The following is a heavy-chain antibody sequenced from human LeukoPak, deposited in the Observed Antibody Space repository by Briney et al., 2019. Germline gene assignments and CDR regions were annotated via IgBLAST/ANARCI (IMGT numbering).Heavy chain of an antibody. CDR2: ISSSSSSYI. V-gene: IGHV3-21*01. Sequence: PGGSLRLSCAASGFTFSSYSMNWVRQAPGKGLEWVSSISSSSSSYIYYADSVKGRFTISRDNAKNSLYLQMNSLRAEDTAVYYCARDSSGSYYFDYWGQGTLVTVSS. D-gene: IGHD3-22*01. CDR3: ARDSSGSYYFDY. CDR1: GFTFSSYS. J-gene: IGHJ4*02.